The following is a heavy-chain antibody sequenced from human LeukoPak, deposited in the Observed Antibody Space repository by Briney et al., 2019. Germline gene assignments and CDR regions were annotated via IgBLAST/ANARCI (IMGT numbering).Heavy chain of an antibody. Sequence: SETLSLTCTVPGDSIKDYYWNWVRQPAGKGLEWIGRISKSGNTNFNPSLKSRVTLSVETSKNQLSLKLKSVTVADTAVYYCARQGSENYFDSWGLGTLVIVSS. V-gene: IGHV4-4*07. D-gene: IGHD3-10*01. CDR3: ARQGSENYFDS. CDR1: GDSIKDYY. CDR2: ISKSGNT. J-gene: IGHJ4*02.